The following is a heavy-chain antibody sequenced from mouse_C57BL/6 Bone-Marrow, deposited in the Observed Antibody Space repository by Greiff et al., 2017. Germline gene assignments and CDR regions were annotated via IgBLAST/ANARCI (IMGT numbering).Heavy chain of an antibody. CDR2: INPNNGGT. D-gene: IGHD4-1*01. J-gene: IGHJ1*03. Sequence: EVKLQESGPELVKPGASVKIPCKASGYTFTDYNMDWVKQSHGKSLEWIGDINPNNGGTIYNQKFKGKATLTVDKSSSTAYLELRSLTSEDTAVYYCARASDGTWYFDFWGTGTTVTVSS. CDR1: GYTFTDYN. V-gene: IGHV1-18*01. CDR3: ARASDGTWYFDF.